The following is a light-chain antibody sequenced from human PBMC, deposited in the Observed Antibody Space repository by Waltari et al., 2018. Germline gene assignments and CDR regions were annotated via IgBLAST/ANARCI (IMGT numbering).Light chain of an antibody. J-gene: IGKJ2*01. V-gene: IGKV1-39*01. Sequence: DIQMTQPPSSLSASIGVRVTITCRASQSIRSYLNWYQQKPGKAPNLRIYAASSLQSGFPSRFSGSGYGTDFTLTISSLQSEDFATYYCQQSYSIPYTFGQGTKVEIK. CDR3: QQSYSIPYT. CDR2: AAS. CDR1: QSIRSY.